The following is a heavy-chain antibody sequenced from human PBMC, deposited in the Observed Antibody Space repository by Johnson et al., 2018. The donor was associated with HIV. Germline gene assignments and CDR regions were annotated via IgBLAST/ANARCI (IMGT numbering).Heavy chain of an antibody. V-gene: IGHV3-30*02. CDR3: AKEGYYYDSKNDAFDI. J-gene: IGHJ3*02. CDR2: IRYDGSNK. CDR1: GFTFSSYA. Sequence: QMQLVESGGGVVQPGRSLRLSCAASGFTFSSYAMHWVRQAPGKGLEWVAFIRYDGSNKYYADSVKGRFTISRDNSKNTLYLQMNSLRAEDTAVYYCAKEGYYYDSKNDAFDIWGQGTMVTVSS. D-gene: IGHD3-22*01.